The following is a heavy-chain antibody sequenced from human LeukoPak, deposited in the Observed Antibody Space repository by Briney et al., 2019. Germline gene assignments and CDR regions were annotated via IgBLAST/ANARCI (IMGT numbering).Heavy chain of an antibody. CDR1: GFTFSSYS. CDR3: AREVGVVPGANHYYYYGMDV. J-gene: IGHJ6*02. CDR2: ISSSGSYI. D-gene: IGHD4/OR15-4a*01. V-gene: IGHV3-21*01. Sequence: GGSLRLSCAASGFTFSSYSMNWVRQAPGKGLEWVSSISSSGSYIYYADSVKGRFTISRDNAKNSLYLQMSSLRAEDTAVYYCAREVGVVPGANHYYYYGMDVWGQGTTVTVSS.